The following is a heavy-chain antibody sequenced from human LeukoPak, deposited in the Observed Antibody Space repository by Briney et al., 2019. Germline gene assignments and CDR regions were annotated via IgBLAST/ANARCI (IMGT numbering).Heavy chain of an antibody. CDR1: GGSISSSSYY. J-gene: IGHJ5*02. Sequence: PSETLSLTCTVSGGSISSSSYYWGWIRQPPGKGLEWIGSIYYSGSTYYNPSLKSRVTISVDTSKNQFSLKLSSVTAADTAVYYCARDMSYYDSSGYYLNWFDPWGQGTLVTVSS. CDR3: ARDMSYYDSSGYYLNWFDP. V-gene: IGHV4-39*07. D-gene: IGHD3-22*01. CDR2: IYYSGST.